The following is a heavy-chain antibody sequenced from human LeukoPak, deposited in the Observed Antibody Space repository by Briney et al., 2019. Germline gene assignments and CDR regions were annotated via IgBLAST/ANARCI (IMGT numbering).Heavy chain of an antibody. CDR2: IIPIYGTT. D-gene: IGHD3-22*01. V-gene: IGHV1-69*06. Sequence: SVKVSCKASGGTFTRYAISWVRQAPGQGLEWMGGIIPIYGTTNYAQKFQGRVTITADKSTSTVYMEQSSLRSDDTAVYYCARGPLLDNSGYLGTDWGQGTLVTVSS. CDR1: GGTFTRYA. J-gene: IGHJ4*02. CDR3: ARGPLLDNSGYLGTD.